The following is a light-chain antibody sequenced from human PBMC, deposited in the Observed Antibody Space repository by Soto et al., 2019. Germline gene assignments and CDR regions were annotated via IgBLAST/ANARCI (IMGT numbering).Light chain of an antibody. CDR2: RAS. Sequence: DIQMTQSPSTLSASVGDRLTITCRASQDIGTWLAWYQQKPEKAPKVLIYRASHLESGVPSRFSASGSGTEFSLTINSLQADDFATYYCQQYHIYSWTFGQGTKVDNK. J-gene: IGKJ1*01. CDR3: QQYHIYSWT. V-gene: IGKV1-5*03. CDR1: QDIGTW.